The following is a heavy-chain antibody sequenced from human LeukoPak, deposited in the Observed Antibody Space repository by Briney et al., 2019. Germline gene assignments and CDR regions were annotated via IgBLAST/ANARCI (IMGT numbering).Heavy chain of an antibody. CDR1: GYTFTGYY. CDR2: INPNSGGT. V-gene: IGHV1-2*02. CDR3: ARVYSSGWFWYFDL. D-gene: IGHD6-19*01. J-gene: IGHJ2*01. Sequence: ASVKVSCKASGYTFTGYYMHWVRQAPGQGLEWMGWINPNSGGTNYAQKFQGRVTMTRDTSISTAYMELSRLRSDDTAVYYCARVYSSGWFWYFDLWGRGTLVTVSS.